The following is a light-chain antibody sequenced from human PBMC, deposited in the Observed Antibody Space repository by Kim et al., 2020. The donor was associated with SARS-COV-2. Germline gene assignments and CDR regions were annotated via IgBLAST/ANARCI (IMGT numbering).Light chain of an antibody. Sequence: SASTGDRVTINCRASQGISSYLAWYQQKPGKAPKLLIYAASTLQSGVPSRFSGSGSGTDFTLTISCLQSEDFATYYCQQYYSYPTFGQGTRLEIK. V-gene: IGKV1-8*01. CDR3: QQYYSYPT. CDR1: QGISSY. J-gene: IGKJ5*01. CDR2: AAS.